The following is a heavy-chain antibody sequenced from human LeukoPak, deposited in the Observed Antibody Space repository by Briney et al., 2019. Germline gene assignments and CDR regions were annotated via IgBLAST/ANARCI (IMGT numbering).Heavy chain of an antibody. Sequence: ASVKVSCKASGYTFTVYYIHWVRQAPGQGLEWMGWINLNSGGTNSAQQFQGRVTLTRDTSISTAYMELSRLRSDDTAVYYCARDLGYYDRLDQFDCWGQGTLVTVFS. D-gene: IGHD3-22*01. CDR1: GYTFTVYY. CDR3: ARDLGYYDRLDQFDC. CDR2: INLNSGGT. J-gene: IGHJ4*02. V-gene: IGHV1-2*02.